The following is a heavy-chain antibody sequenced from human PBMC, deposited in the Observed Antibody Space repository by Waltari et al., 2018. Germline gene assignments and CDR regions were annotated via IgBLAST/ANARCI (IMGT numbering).Heavy chain of an antibody. V-gene: IGHV3-30*10. CDR2: ISYDGSIK. CDR3: VRDYSGGGLDY. J-gene: IGHJ4*02. D-gene: IGHD1-26*01. Sequence: QEHLVQSGGGVVQPGRSLRLSCAASGLPFDSSAMHWVRQAPGKGLEWVSIISYDGSIKLYTDSVKGRFTISRDNSNNILSLQMNSLRAEDTAVYYCVRDYSGGGLDYWGQGNLVTVSS. CDR1: GLPFDSSA.